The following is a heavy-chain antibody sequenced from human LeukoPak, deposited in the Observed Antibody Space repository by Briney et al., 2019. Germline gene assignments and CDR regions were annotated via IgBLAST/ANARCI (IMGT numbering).Heavy chain of an antibody. CDR3: ARLYSGSGSYDYYYYYMDV. J-gene: IGHJ6*03. CDR2: IYYSGST. V-gene: IGHV4-59*08. Sequence: PSETLSLTCTVSGGSISSYYWSWIRQPPGKGLEWIGYIYYSGSTNYNPSLKSRVTISVDTSKNQFSLKLSSVTAADTAVYYCARLYSGSGSYDYYYYYMDVWGKGTTVTVSS. D-gene: IGHD3-10*01. CDR1: GGSISSYY.